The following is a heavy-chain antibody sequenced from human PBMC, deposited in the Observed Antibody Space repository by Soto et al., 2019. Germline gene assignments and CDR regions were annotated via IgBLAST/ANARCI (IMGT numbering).Heavy chain of an antibody. V-gene: IGHV1-18*01. CDR1: GYTFTSYG. CDR3: ARGFLRAARPYYMDV. CDR2: ISAYNGNT. J-gene: IGHJ6*03. Sequence: QVQLVQSGAEVKKPGASVKVSCKASGYTFTSYGISWVRQAPGQGLEWMGWISAYNGNTNYAQKLQGRVTMTTDTSTRTAYSALRSPRSDCTAVYYCARGFLRAARPYYMDVWGKGTTFTVAS. D-gene: IGHD6-6*01.